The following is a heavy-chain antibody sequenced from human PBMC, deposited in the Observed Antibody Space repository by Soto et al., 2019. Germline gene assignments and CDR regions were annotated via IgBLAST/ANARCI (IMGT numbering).Heavy chain of an antibody. V-gene: IGHV4-39*01. CDR1: GGSISSSSYY. D-gene: IGHD6-6*01. J-gene: IGHJ4*02. Sequence: QLQLQESGPGLVKPSETLSLTCTVSGGSISSSSYYWGWIRQPPGKGLEWIGSIYYSGSTYYNPSLKSRVTISVDTSKNQFSLKLSSVTAADTAVYYCARHCFLHSSSRLPLDDPFDYWGQGTLVTVSS. CDR2: IYYSGST. CDR3: ARHCFLHSSSRLPLDDPFDY.